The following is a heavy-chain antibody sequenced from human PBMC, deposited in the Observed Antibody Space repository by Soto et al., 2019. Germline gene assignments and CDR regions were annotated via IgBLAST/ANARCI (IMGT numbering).Heavy chain of an antibody. D-gene: IGHD3-9*01. CDR3: AKDDYYDILTGYSLTYFDY. V-gene: IGHV3-23*01. CDR2: ISGSGGST. Sequence: PGGSLRLSCAASGFTFSSYAMSWVRQAPGKGLEWVSAISGSGGSTYYADSVKGRFTISRDNSKNTLYLQMNSLRAEDTAVYYCAKDDYYDILTGYSLTYFDYWGQGTLVTAPQ. CDR1: GFTFSSYA. J-gene: IGHJ4*02.